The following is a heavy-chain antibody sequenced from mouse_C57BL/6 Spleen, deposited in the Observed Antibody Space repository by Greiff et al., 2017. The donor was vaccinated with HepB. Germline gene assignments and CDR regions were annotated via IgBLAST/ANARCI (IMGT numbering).Heavy chain of an antibody. V-gene: IGHV1-81*01. Sequence: QVQLQQSGAELARPGASVKLSCKASGYTFTSYGISWVKQRTGQGLEWIGEIYPRSGNTFYNEKFKGKATLTADKSSSTAYMELRSLTSEDSAVYFCARGGYDYDGAYWGQGTLVTVSA. CDR3: ARGGYDYDGAY. CDR1: GYTFTSYG. CDR2: IYPRSGNT. D-gene: IGHD2-4*01. J-gene: IGHJ3*01.